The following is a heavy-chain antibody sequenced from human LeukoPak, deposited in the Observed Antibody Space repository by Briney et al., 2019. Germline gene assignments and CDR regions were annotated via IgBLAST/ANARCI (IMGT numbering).Heavy chain of an antibody. D-gene: IGHD6-13*01. CDR3: ARESAGQQLLVLVSTDFWFDP. Sequence: SETLSLTCTVSGGSISSYYWSWIRQPAGKGLEWIGRIYTSGSTNYNPSLKSRVTMSVDTPKNQFSLKLSSVTAADTAVYYCARESAGQQLLVLVSTDFWFDPWGQGTLVTVSS. J-gene: IGHJ5*02. V-gene: IGHV4-4*07. CDR2: IYTSGST. CDR1: GGSISSYY.